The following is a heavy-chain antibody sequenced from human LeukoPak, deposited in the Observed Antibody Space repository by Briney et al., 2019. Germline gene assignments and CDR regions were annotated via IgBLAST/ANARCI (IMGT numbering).Heavy chain of an antibody. V-gene: IGHV3-23*01. CDR3: ARDSCSSTSCYHLYMDV. D-gene: IGHD2-2*01. Sequence: GGSLRLSCAASGFTFSSQTMSWVRQAPGKGLEWVSAISGSGGSTYYADSVKGRFTISRDSSKNTLYLQMNSLRAEDTAVYYCARDSCSSTSCYHLYMDVWGKGTTVTVSS. CDR2: ISGSGGST. CDR1: GFTFSSQT. J-gene: IGHJ6*03.